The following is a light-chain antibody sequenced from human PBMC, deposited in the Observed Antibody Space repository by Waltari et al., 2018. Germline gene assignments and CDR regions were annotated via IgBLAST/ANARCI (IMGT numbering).Light chain of an antibody. V-gene: IGKV1-5*01. J-gene: IGKJ4*01. CDR2: VAS. CDR1: QTISDW. Sequence: DIQMTQSPSTLSASVGDRVTITCRASQTISDWLAWYPPKPGRAPRLLLYVASRLESGVPSRFSGSGFGTDFTLTISSLQPDDFASYYCQQYLVYPLTFGGGTKIEIK. CDR3: QQYLVYPLT.